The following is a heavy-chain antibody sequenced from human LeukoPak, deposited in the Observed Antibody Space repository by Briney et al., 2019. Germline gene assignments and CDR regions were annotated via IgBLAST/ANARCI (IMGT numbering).Heavy chain of an antibody. CDR2: INWNGIST. V-gene: IGHV3-20*04. J-gene: IGHJ6*03. D-gene: IGHD6-13*01. CDR1: GFTFDDYD. CDR3: AKVVSSSWYAYYYYMVV. Sequence: GGSLRLSCTASGFTFDDYDMSWVRQAPGKGLEWVSGINWNGISTGYADSVKGRFTISRDNSKNTLYLQMNSLRAEDTAVYYCAKVVSSSWYAYYYYMVVWGKGTTVTVSS.